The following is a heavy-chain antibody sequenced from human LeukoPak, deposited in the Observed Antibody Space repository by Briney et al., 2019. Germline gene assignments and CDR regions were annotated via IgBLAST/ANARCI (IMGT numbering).Heavy chain of an antibody. CDR1: GGSISSGGYY. CDR3: ARDRDYYDSSGYYRTGAFDY. Sequence: SETLSLTCTVSGGSISSGGYYWSWIRQHPGKGLEWIGYIYYSGSTYYNPSLKSRVTISVDTSKNQFSLKLSPVTAADTAVYYCARDRDYYDSSGYYRTGAFDYWGQGTLVTVSS. CDR2: IYYSGST. D-gene: IGHD3-22*01. J-gene: IGHJ4*02. V-gene: IGHV4-31*03.